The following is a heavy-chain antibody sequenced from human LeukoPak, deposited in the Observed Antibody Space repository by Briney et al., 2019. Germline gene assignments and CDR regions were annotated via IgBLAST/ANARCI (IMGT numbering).Heavy chain of an antibody. Sequence: GASVKVSCKASGGTFSSYAISWVRQAPGQGLGWMGWISAYNGNTNYAQKLQGRVTMTTDTSTSTAYMELRSLRSDDTAVYYCARDHYSSSDGLFDYWGQGTLVTVSS. CDR3: ARDHYSSSDGLFDY. CDR1: GGTFSSYA. D-gene: IGHD6-6*01. J-gene: IGHJ4*02. V-gene: IGHV1-18*01. CDR2: ISAYNGNT.